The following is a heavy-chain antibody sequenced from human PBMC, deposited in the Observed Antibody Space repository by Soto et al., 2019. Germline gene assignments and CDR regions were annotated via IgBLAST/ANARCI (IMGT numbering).Heavy chain of an antibody. J-gene: IGHJ4*02. D-gene: IGHD6-13*01. V-gene: IGHV1-3*01. Sequence: ASVKVSCKASGYTFTSYAMHWVRQAPGQRLEWMGWINAGNGNTKYSQKFQGRVTITRDTSAGTAYMELSSLRSEDTAVYYCARMREQQLVFDYWGQGTLVTVS. CDR2: INAGNGNT. CDR3: ARMREQQLVFDY. CDR1: GYTFTSYA.